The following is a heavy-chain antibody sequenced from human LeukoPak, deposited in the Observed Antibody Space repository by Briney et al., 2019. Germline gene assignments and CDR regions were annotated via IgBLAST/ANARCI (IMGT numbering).Heavy chain of an antibody. V-gene: IGHV3-48*04. J-gene: IGHJ4*02. CDR1: GFTFSSYS. Sequence: PGGSLRLSCAASGFTFSSYSMNWVRQAPGKGLEWGSYISSSSSTIYYADSVKGRFTISRDNAKNSLYLQMNSLRAEDTAVYYCARDWDDYGDSLKPNTFDHWGQGTLVTVSS. CDR2: ISSSSSTI. CDR3: ARDWDDYGDSLKPNTFDH. D-gene: IGHD4-17*01.